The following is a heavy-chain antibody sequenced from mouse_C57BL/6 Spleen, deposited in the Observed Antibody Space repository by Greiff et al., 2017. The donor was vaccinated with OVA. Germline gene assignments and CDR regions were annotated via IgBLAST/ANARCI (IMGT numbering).Heavy chain of an antibody. J-gene: IGHJ1*03. V-gene: IGHV1-22*01. CDR3: ARGAYYGSGWYFDV. CDR2: INPNNGGT. CDR1: GYTFTDYN. D-gene: IGHD1-1*01. Sequence: EVQLQQSGPELVKPGASVKMSCKASGYTFTDYNMHWVKQSHGKSLEWIGDINPNNGGTSYNQKFKGKATLTVNKSSSTAYMELRSLTSEDSAVYYCARGAYYGSGWYFDVWGTGTTVTVSS.